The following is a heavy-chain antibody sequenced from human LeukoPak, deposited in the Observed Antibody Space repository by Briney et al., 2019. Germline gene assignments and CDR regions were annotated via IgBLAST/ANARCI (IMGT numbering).Heavy chain of an antibody. D-gene: IGHD5-24*01. Sequence: GGSLRLSCAASGFTFSIYSMRWVRHAPGKGLEWVSAISGSGGSTYYADSVKGRFTISRDNSKNTLYLQMNSLRAEDTAVYYCAKDRAGYGNFDYWGQGTLVTVSS. CDR3: AKDRAGYGNFDY. CDR2: ISGSGGST. J-gene: IGHJ4*02. CDR1: GFTFSIYS. V-gene: IGHV3-23*01.